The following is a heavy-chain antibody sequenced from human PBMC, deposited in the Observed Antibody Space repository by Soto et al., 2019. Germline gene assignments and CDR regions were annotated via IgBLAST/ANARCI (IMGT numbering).Heavy chain of an antibody. V-gene: IGHV3-30*18. CDR2: TSHDGSNR. Sequence: QVQLVESGGGVVQPGTSLRLSCAVSGFTFSSYGMHWVRQAPGKGLEWVAVTSHDGSNRQYADSVKGRFTISRDNAKNTLFLQMNSLRPEDTAVYYCAKDWGRSRGVMDYWGLGTLVTGSS. D-gene: IGHD3-10*01. CDR3: AKDWGRSRGVMDY. CDR1: GFTFSSYG. J-gene: IGHJ4*02.